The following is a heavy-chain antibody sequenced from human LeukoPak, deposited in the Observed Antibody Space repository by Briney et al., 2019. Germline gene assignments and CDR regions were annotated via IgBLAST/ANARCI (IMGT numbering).Heavy chain of an antibody. CDR2: IIPIFGTA. Sequence: ASVKVSCKASGGTFSSYAISWVRQAPGHGLEWMGGIIPIFGTANYAQKFQGRVTITADESTSTAYMELSSLRSEDTAVYYCARDHKYYGSGSYYPFDPWGQGTLVTVSS. CDR1: GGTFSSYA. V-gene: IGHV1-69*13. D-gene: IGHD3-10*01. CDR3: ARDHKYYGSGSYYPFDP. J-gene: IGHJ5*02.